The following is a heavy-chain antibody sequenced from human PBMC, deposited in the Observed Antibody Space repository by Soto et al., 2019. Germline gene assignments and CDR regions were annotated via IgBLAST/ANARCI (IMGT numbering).Heavy chain of an antibody. V-gene: IGHV3-53*04. CDR3: ARVVTFGYWYFDL. Sequence: EVQLVESGGGLVQPGGSLRLSCAASGFTVSSNYMSWVRQAPGKGLEWVSVIYSGGSTYYADSVQGRFTISRHNSKNTLYLQMNSLRAEDTAVYYCARVVTFGYWYFDLWGRGTLVTVSS. J-gene: IGHJ2*01. CDR1: GFTVSSNY. D-gene: IGHD3-16*01. CDR2: IYSGGST.